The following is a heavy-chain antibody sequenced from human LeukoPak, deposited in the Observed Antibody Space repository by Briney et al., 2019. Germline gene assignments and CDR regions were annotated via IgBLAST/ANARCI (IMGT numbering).Heavy chain of an antibody. J-gene: IGHJ5*02. CDR3: ARDYDYGGNWFDP. D-gene: IGHD4-23*01. CDR1: GFTFSSSW. CDR2: INSYGSST. Sequence: GGSLRLSCAASGFTFSSSWMHWVRQAPGKGLVWVSRINSYGSSTSYADSVKGRFTISRDNAKNTLYLQMNSLRAEDTPVYYCARDYDYGGNWFDPWGQGTLVTVSS. V-gene: IGHV3-74*01.